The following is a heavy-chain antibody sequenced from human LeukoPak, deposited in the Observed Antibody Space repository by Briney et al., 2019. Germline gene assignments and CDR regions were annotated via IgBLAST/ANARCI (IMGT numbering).Heavy chain of an antibody. CDR2: VYSGSST. Sequence: PGGSLRLSCAASGFSVSSNYMSWVRQAPGKGLEWVSVVYSGSSTYYADSVKGRFTISRDNSKNTLYLEMNSLRAEDTAVYYCARQWNWNQGGPFDIWGQGTLVTVSS. D-gene: IGHD1-1*01. CDR3: ARQWNWNQGGPFDI. V-gene: IGHV3-66*04. CDR1: GFSVSSNY. J-gene: IGHJ3*02.